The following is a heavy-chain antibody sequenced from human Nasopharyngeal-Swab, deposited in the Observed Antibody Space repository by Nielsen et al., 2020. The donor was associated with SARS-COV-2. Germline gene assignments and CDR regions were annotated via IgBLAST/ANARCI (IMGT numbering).Heavy chain of an antibody. CDR2: INSDGSRT. Sequence: GESLKISCAVSGFTSSDYWIHWVRQAPGKGLVWVSRINSDGSRTGYADSVKGRFTISRDNAKNTLYLQMNSLRAEDTAVYYCARDFDKTGDWGQGTLVTVSS. CDR3: ARDFDKTGD. CDR1: GFTSSDYW. D-gene: IGHD7-27*01. V-gene: IGHV3-74*01. J-gene: IGHJ4*02.